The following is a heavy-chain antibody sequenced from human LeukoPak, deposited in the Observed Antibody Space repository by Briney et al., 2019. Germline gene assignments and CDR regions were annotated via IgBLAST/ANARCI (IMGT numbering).Heavy chain of an antibody. CDR2: ISGSGGST. CDR3: AKGDSSGYYCFDY. Sequence: PGGSLRLSCAASGFTFSSYAMTWVRQAPGKGMEWVSVISGSGGSTYYADSVKGRFTISRDNSKNTLYLQMNSLRVEDTAVYYCAKGDSSGYYCFDYWGQGTLVTVSS. V-gene: IGHV3-23*01. J-gene: IGHJ4*02. CDR1: GFTFSSYA. D-gene: IGHD3-22*01.